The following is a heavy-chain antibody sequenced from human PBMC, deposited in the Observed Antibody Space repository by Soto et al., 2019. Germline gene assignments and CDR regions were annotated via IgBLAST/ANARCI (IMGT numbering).Heavy chain of an antibody. J-gene: IGHJ4*02. V-gene: IGHV3-49*04. CDR1: GFTFGDYA. CDR3: TRVWQYQLVY. CDR2: IRSKAYGGTT. D-gene: IGHD2-2*01. Sequence: GGSLRLSCTASGFTFGDYAMSWVRQAPGKGLEWVGFIRSKAYGGTTEYAASVKGRFTISRDDSKSIAYLQMNSLKTEDTAVYYCTRVWQYQLVYWGQGTLVTVSS.